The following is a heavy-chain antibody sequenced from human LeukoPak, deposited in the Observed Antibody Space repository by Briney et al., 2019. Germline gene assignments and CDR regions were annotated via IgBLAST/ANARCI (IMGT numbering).Heavy chain of an antibody. Sequence: GASVKVSCTASGFTFTSSAMQWVRQARGQRLEWIGWIVVGSGNTNYAQKFQERVTITRDMSTSTAYMELSSLRSEDTAVYYCAAVSYQLLLYGMDVWGQGTTVTVSS. CDR2: IVVGSGNT. CDR3: AAVSYQLLLYGMDV. CDR1: GFTFTSSA. D-gene: IGHD2-2*01. J-gene: IGHJ6*02. V-gene: IGHV1-58*02.